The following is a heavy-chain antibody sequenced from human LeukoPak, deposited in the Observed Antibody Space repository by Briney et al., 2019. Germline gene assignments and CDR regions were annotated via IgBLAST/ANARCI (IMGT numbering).Heavy chain of an antibody. CDR3: ARTAILYGDVNLDY. Sequence: ASLRVSCKASGYTLTSYDINWVRQATGQGLEWMGWMNHNSGNKGYAQKFQGRVTMTSNTSISAAYMELSSLRSEDTAVYYCARTAILYGDVNLDYWGQGTLVTVSS. V-gene: IGHV1-8*01. J-gene: IGHJ4*02. D-gene: IGHD4-17*01. CDR1: GYTLTSYD. CDR2: MNHNSGNK.